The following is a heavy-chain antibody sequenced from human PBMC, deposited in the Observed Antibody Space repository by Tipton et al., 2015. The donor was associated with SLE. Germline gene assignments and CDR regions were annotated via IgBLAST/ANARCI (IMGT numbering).Heavy chain of an antibody. D-gene: IGHD3-10*01. J-gene: IGHJ6*03. CDR1: GFTFSSYN. CDR2: ISTTGNTI. CDR3: ARKSRSYRGYYMDV. V-gene: IGHV3-48*01. Sequence: SLRLSCAASGFTFSSYNMNWVRQAPGKGLEWVSYISTTGNTIYYADSVKGRFTISRDNAKNSLFLQMNSLRAEDTAVYYCARKSRSYRGYYMDVWGKGTTVTVSS.